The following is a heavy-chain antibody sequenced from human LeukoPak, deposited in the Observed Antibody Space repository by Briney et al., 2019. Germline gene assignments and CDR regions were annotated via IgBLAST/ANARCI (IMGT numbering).Heavy chain of an antibody. CDR2: IYPGDSDT. D-gene: IGHD3-3*01. Sequence: GESLKISCKGSGYTFSSYWIGWVRQMPGKGLEWMGIIYPGDSDTRYSPSLQGQVTISVDTSIGPAYLQWSSLKASDTAIYYCARQNDFRLDYWGQGTLVTVSS. J-gene: IGHJ4*02. V-gene: IGHV5-51*01. CDR1: GYTFSSYW. CDR3: ARQNDFRLDY.